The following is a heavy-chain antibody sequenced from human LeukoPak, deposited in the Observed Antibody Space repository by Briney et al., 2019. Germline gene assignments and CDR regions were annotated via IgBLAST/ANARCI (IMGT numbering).Heavy chain of an antibody. CDR1: GYTFTNYG. CDR2: ISAYSGDT. V-gene: IGHV1-18*01. J-gene: IGHJ6*03. Sequence: ASVKVSCKASGYTFTNYGISWVRQAPGQGLEWMGWISAYSGDTNYAQNLQGRVTMTTDPSTSTAYMELRSLRSDDTAVYYCALNYYYYMDVWGKGTTVTVSS. CDR3: ALNYYYYMDV.